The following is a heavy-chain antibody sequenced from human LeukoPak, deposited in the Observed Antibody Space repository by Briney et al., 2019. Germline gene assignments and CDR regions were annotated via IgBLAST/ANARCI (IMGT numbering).Heavy chain of an antibody. V-gene: IGHV4-30-2*01. CDR1: GGSISSGGYS. CDR2: VYHSGST. J-gene: IGHJ5*02. D-gene: IGHD1-26*01. CDR3: AREAYSGSHNWFDP. Sequence: RTSETLSLTCTVSGGSISSGGYSWSWIRQTQGKGLEWIGSVYHSGSTDYNSSLKSRITMSVDKSKNQFSLKLSSVTAADTAVYYCAREAYSGSHNWFDPWGQGTRVIVSS.